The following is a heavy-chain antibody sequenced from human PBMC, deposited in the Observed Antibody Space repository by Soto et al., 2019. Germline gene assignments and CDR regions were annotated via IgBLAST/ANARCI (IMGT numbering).Heavy chain of an antibody. J-gene: IGHJ3*02. V-gene: IGHV3-53*01. Sequence: EVQLVESGGGLIQPGGSLRLSCAASGFTVSSNYRSWVRQAPGKGLEWVSVIYSGGSTYYADSVKGRFTISRDNSKNTLYLQMNSLRAEDTAVYYCARVGYAVTTGGAFDIWGQGTMVTVSS. CDR1: GFTVSSNY. D-gene: IGHD4-17*01. CDR2: IYSGGST. CDR3: ARVGYAVTTGGAFDI.